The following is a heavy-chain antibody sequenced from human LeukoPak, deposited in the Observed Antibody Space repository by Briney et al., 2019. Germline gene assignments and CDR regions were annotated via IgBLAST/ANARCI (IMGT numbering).Heavy chain of an antibody. D-gene: IGHD6-6*01. CDR3: ASAGFALAPHRGTPFDS. J-gene: IGHJ4*02. CDR2: INHSGTS. V-gene: IGHV4-34*01. CDR1: GGSFSDYY. Sequence: SETLSLTCAVYGGSFSDYYWSWIRQPPGKGLEWTGEINHSGTSNYNPSLKSRVTISIDTSKNQFSLKLTSVTAADTAVYYCASAGFALAPHRGTPFDSWGQGTLVTVSS.